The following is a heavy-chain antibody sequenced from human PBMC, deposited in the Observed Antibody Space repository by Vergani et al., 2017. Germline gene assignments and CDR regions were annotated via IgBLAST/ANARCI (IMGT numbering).Heavy chain of an antibody. J-gene: IGHJ3*02. V-gene: IGHV1-2*02. Sequence: QVQLVQSGAEVKKPGASVKVSCKASGYPFTGYYMHWVRPAPGQGLEWMGWINPNSGDTNYAQKFQGRVTMTRDTSISTAYMELSRLRSDDTAVYYCARGGIVVVPVASYGDIWGQGTMVTVSS. CDR1: GYPFTGYY. CDR2: INPNSGDT. CDR3: ARGGIVVVPVASYGDI. D-gene: IGHD2-2*01.